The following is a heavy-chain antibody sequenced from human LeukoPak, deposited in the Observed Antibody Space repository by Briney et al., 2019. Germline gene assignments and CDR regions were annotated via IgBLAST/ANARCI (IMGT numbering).Heavy chain of an antibody. Sequence: ASVKVSCKASGYTFTGYYMHWVRQAPGQGLEWMGWINPNSGGTNYAQKFQGRVTMTRDTSISTAYMELSRLRSDDTAVYYCARGGMGYCSGGSCYYFDYWGQGTLVTVSS. CDR1: GYTFTGYY. D-gene: IGHD2-15*01. CDR2: INPNSGGT. V-gene: IGHV1-2*02. J-gene: IGHJ4*02. CDR3: ARGGMGYCSGGSCYYFDY.